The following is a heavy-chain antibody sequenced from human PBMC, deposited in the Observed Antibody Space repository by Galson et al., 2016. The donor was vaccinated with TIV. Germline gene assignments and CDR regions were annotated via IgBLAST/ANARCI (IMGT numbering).Heavy chain of an antibody. D-gene: IGHD2-2*01. CDR1: GYTFTDYY. Sequence: SVKVSCKASGYTFTDYYIHFVRQAPGQGLEWMGWINPASGGTNLAQKFQGRVTMTRDTSISTVFMEPRRLTSDDTAVYSCARRSWGPPLGYCGSISCYTGWYFDRWGRGTLVTVSS. CDR2: INPASGGT. CDR3: ARRSWGPPLGYCGSISCYTGWYFDR. V-gene: IGHV1-2*02. J-gene: IGHJ2*01.